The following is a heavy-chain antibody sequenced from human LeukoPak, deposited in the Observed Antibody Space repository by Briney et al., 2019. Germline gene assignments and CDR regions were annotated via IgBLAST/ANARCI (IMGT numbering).Heavy chain of an antibody. V-gene: IGHV3-30*02. CDR2: IRYDGSKE. Sequence: GGSLRLSCTASGFSFSGYGMHWVRQVPGKGLEWVAFIRYDGSKEDYADYVKGRFTISRDNSKKTLYLQMNSLRPEDTALYYCATRSQSDSMSHWGYYYYYVDVWGKGTMVIVSS. CDR3: ATRSQSDSMSHWGYYYYYVDV. J-gene: IGHJ6*03. CDR1: GFSFSGYG. D-gene: IGHD3-22*01.